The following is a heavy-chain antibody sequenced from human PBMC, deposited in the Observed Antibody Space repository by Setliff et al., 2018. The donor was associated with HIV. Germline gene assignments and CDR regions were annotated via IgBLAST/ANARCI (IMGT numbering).Heavy chain of an antibody. Sequence: GGSLRLSCAASGFTFSSYAMSWVRQAPGKGLEWVSAISGSGDSTYYADSVKGRFTISRDNSKNTVYLQMNSLRAEDTAVYYCARDRGYPDSFNIWGQGTTVTVSS. CDR1: GFTFSSYA. D-gene: IGHD2-15*01. CDR3: ARDRGYPDSFNI. CDR2: ISGSGDST. V-gene: IGHV3-23*01. J-gene: IGHJ3*02.